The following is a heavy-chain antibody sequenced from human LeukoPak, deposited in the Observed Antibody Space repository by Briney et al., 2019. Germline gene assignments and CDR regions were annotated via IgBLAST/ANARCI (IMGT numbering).Heavy chain of an antibody. CDR2: IKKDGSEK. CDR1: GFTFSRYW. Sequence: GGSLRLSCAASGFTFSRYWMSWVRQAPGKGLEWVANIKKDGSEKYYADSVKGRFTISRDNAKNSLYLQMNSLRAEDTAVYYCARLLVYNSGGEAFDYWGPGTLVTVSS. J-gene: IGHJ4*02. D-gene: IGHD3-10*01. CDR3: ARLLVYNSGGEAFDY. V-gene: IGHV3-7*01.